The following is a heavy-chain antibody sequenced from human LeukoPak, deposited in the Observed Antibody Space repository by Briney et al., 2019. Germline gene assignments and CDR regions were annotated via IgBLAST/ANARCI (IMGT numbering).Heavy chain of an antibody. Sequence: SETLSLTCAVYGGSFSGYYWSWIRQPPGKGLEWIGEINHSGSTNYNPSLKSRVTISVDTSKNQFSLKLSSVTAADTAVYYCAILNSGYSYGPTGTFDYWGQGTLVTVSS. V-gene: IGHV4-34*01. J-gene: IGHJ4*02. CDR3: AILNSGYSYGPTGTFDY. CDR2: INHSGST. D-gene: IGHD5-18*01. CDR1: GGSFSGYY.